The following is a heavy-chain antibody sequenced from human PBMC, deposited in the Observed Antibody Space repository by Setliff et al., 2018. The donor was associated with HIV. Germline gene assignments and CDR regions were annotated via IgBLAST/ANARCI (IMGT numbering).Heavy chain of an antibody. CDR2: LNHGGTT. V-gene: IGHV4-59*01. CDR3: AVVRGANY. D-gene: IGHD3-10*01. CDR1: GVSISSYY. Sequence: LSLTCNVSGVSISSYYWSWIRQSPGEGLEWIGTLNHGGTTDYNPSLKSRVTISADTSTNQFSLKLSSMTAADTAVYFCAVVRGANYWGQGTMVTVSS. J-gene: IGHJ4*02.